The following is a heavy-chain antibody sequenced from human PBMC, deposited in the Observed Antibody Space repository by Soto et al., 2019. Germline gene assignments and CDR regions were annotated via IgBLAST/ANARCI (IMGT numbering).Heavy chain of an antibody. CDR1: GGSISSGDYY. D-gene: IGHD3-22*01. CDR2: IYYSGST. V-gene: IGHV4-30-4*01. Sequence: ASETLSLTCTVSGGSISSGDYYWSWIRQPPGKGLEWIGYIYYSGSTYYNPSLKSRVTISVDTSKNQFSLKLSSVTAADTAVYYCASRVDYDSSSDYWGQGNLVPVSS. J-gene: IGHJ4*02. CDR3: ASRVDYDSSSDY.